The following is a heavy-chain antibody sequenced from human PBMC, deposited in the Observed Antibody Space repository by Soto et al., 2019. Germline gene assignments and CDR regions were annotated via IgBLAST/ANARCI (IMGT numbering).Heavy chain of an antibody. CDR1: GFTFSSYG. D-gene: IGHD6-13*01. CDR2: ISYDGSNK. Sequence: QVQLVESGGGVVQPGRSLRLSCAASGFTFSSYGMHWVRQAPGKGLEWVAVISYDGSNKYYADSVKGRFTISRDNSKNTLYLQMNSLRAEDTAVYYCAKGSSWYDPDAFDIWGQGTMVTVSS. J-gene: IGHJ3*02. CDR3: AKGSSWYDPDAFDI. V-gene: IGHV3-30*18.